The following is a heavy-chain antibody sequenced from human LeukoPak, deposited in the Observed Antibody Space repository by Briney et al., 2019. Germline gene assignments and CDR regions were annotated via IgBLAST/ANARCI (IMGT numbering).Heavy chain of an antibody. CDR1: GFSLSGYG. D-gene: IGHD6-13*01. J-gene: IGHJ4*02. CDR3: ARDPQLRSSYFDY. CDR2: FSYDGANE. Sequence: WGSLRLSCAASGFSLSGYGMHWVRQAPGKGLEWVAVFSYDGANEYYVDSVKGRFTISRDISENTLYLHMNSLRVEDTAVYYCARDPQLRSSYFDYWGQGALVTVSS. V-gene: IGHV3-30*03.